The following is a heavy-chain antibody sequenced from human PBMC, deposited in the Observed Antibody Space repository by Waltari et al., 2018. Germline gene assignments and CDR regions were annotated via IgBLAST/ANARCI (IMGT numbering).Heavy chain of an antibody. Sequence: EVQLVESGGGLVQPGGYLRLSCADSGFTFSSYSMNWSRRAPGGWLEWVSYISVSISTTSSADSVKGRFTISRDNAKNSLYLQMNSLRAEDTAVYYCATLTSRGYDYDYYYGMDVWGQGTTVTVSS. D-gene: IGHD5-12*01. CDR2: ISVSISTT. V-gene: IGHV3-48*01. J-gene: IGHJ6*02. CDR3: ATLTSRGYDYDYYYGMDV. CDR1: GFTFSSYS.